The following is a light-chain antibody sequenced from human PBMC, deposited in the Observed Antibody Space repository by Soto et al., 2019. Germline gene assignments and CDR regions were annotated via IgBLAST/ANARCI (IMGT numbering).Light chain of an antibody. V-gene: IGKV3-20*01. J-gene: IGKJ1*01. CDR3: QQYSESPLT. Sequence: PGERATLSCRASQSVTNNYLAWYQQKPGQAPRLVIYGASTRATGIPDRFSASGSGTDFTLTINRLEPEDFAVYYCQQYSESPLTFGQGTKVDIK. CDR1: QSVTNNY. CDR2: GAS.